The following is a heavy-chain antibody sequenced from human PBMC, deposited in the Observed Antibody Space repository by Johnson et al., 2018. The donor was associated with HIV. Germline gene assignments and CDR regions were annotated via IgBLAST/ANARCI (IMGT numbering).Heavy chain of an antibody. CDR2: IYRGGST. CDR3: ARRDDIRNGAFDI. J-gene: IGHJ3*02. V-gene: IGHV3-66*04. D-gene: IGHD3-22*01. Sequence: VLLVESGGGLVQPGGSLRLSCAASGFTVSSNYMSWVRQAPGKGLERVSVIYRGGSTSYDDPVTGRFTISRDNSKHTLYLQMNRLRAEATAVYYCARRDDIRNGAFDIWGQGTMVTVSS. CDR1: GFTVSSNY.